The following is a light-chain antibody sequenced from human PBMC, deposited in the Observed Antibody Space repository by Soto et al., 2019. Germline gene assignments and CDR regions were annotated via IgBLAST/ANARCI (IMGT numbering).Light chain of an antibody. CDR3: QQYHDWVT. CDR1: QSISNN. Sequence: VMTQSPGTLSVSPGETATLSCGTSQSISNNLAWYQQKLGQPPRLLIYGASTRATGVPARFSGSGSGTEFTLTVGYLRPEDSAVYFCQQYHDWVTFGGGTKVEI. V-gene: IGKV3D-15*01. CDR2: GAS. J-gene: IGKJ4*01.